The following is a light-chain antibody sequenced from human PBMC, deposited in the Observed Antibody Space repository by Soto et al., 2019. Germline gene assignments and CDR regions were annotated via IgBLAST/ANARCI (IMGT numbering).Light chain of an antibody. J-gene: IGLJ3*02. CDR1: SSNIGSNS. CDR3: AAWDDSLIGPV. V-gene: IGLV1-44*01. Sequence: QSVLTHPPSASGTPGQGVTISCSGSSSNIGSNSVNWYQQLPGTAPKVLIYSTNQRPSGVPDRFSGSKSGTSASLAISGLQSEDEADYYCAAWDDSLIGPVFGGGTQLTVL. CDR2: STN.